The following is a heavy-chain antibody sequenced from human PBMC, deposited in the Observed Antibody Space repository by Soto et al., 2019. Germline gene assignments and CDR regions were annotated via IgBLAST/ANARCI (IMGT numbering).Heavy chain of an antibody. D-gene: IGHD2-2*02. V-gene: IGHV1-18*01. CDR2: ISAYNGNT. Sequence: QVQLVQSGAEVKKPGASVKVSCKASGYTFTSYGISWVRQAPGQGLEWMGWISAYNGNTNYAQKLKGRVTMTTDTSTSTAYMELRSLRSDDTAVYYCARAGYVVVPAAIPANYYYGMDVWGQGTTVTVSS. CDR3: ARAGYVVVPAAIPANYYYGMDV. J-gene: IGHJ6*02. CDR1: GYTFTSYG.